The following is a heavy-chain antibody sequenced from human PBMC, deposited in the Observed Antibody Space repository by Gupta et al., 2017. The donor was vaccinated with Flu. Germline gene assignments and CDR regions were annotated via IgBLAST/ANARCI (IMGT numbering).Heavy chain of an antibody. CDR3: ARKGGGHCSGGTCYSFDY. J-gene: IGHJ4*02. CDR2: IIPVFGPT. D-gene: IGHD2-15*01. Sequence: QVQLVQSGAEVKKPGSSVKVSCKASGVTFSSYAINWVRPAPGQGLEWMGGIIPVFGPTNDAQKFQGRVTITADESTSTAYMELSSLRSEDTAVYYCARKGGGHCSGGTCYSFDYWGQGTLVTVSS. CDR1: GVTFSSYA. V-gene: IGHV1-69*01.